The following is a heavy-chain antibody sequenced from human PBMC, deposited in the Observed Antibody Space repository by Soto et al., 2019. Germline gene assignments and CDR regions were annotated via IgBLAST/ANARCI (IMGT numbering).Heavy chain of an antibody. CDR3: ARADSSNAPFDY. J-gene: IGHJ4*02. CDR1: GGTFSSYA. D-gene: IGHD3-22*01. V-gene: IGHV1-69*06. Sequence: ASVKVSCKASGGTFSSYAISWLRQAPGQGLEWMGGIIPIFGTANYAQKFQGRVTITADKSTSTAYMELSSLRSEDTAVYYCARADSSNAPFDYWGQGTQVTVSS. CDR2: IIPIFGTA.